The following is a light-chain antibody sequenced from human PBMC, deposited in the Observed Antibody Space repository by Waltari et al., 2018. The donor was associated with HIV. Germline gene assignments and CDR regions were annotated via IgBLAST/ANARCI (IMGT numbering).Light chain of an antibody. V-gene: IGLV1-36*01. J-gene: IGLJ2*01. Sequence: QSVLTQSPSVSEAPGPRVTISCSGSNSNSGSHAVTWYRQSPGKPPKLLVYHDDLILSGVSDRLSASKSGTSASLAINDLQSEDESLYYCATWDDGLNALLFGGGTKVTVL. CDR1: NSNSGSHA. CDR2: HDD. CDR3: ATWDDGLNALL.